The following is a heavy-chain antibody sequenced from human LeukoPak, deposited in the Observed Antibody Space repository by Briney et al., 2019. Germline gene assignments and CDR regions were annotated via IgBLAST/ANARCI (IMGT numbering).Heavy chain of an antibody. CDR1: GFSFSSHW. Sequence: GGSLRLSCVASGFSFSSHWMSWVRQTPGKGPEWVASIKEDGAQKNYADSVKGRFTISRDNAQNSLSLQMNSLRVDDTGVYYCAEEYLWGQGIQVAVSS. CDR3: AEEYL. V-gene: IGHV3-7*01. J-gene: IGHJ4*02. CDR2: IKEDGAQK.